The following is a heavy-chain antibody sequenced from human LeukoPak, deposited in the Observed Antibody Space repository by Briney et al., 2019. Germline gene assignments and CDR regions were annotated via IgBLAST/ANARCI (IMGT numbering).Heavy chain of an antibody. CDR3: ARDSFLGYGDYEGLGY. V-gene: IGHV1-2*06. CDR2: INPNSGGT. Sequence: ASVKVSCKASGYTFTGYYMHWVRQAPGQGLEWMGRINPNSGGTSYAQKFQGRVTMTRDTSISTAYMELRSLRSDDTAVYYCARDSFLGYGDYEGLGYWGQGTLVTVSS. D-gene: IGHD4-17*01. CDR1: GYTFTGYY. J-gene: IGHJ4*02.